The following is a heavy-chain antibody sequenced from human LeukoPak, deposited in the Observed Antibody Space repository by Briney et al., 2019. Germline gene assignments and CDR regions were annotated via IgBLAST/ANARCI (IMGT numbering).Heavy chain of an antibody. CDR1: GGTFSSYA. CDR2: VDPENGET. CDR3: ATDLRFLEWPPFDP. V-gene: IGHV1-69-2*01. D-gene: IGHD3-3*01. J-gene: IGHJ5*02. Sequence: ASVKVSCKASGGTFSSYAISWVRQAPGKGLEWMGLVDPENGETIYAAKFQGRLTITIDKSADTAYMELSSLRAEDTAVYYCATDLRFLEWPPFDPWGQGTLVTVSS.